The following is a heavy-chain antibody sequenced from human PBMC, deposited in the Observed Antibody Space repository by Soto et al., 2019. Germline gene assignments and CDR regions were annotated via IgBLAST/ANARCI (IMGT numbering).Heavy chain of an antibody. CDR3: ARDGYSSGWYSVY. D-gene: IGHD6-19*01. CDR2: IYHSGST. Sequence: SETLSLTCAVSGGSISSSNWWSWVRQPPGKGLEWIGEIYHSGSTNYNPSLKSRVTISVDKSKNQFSLKLSSVTAADTAVYYCARDGYSSGWYSVYSGQGTLVTVSS. CDR1: GGSISSSNW. V-gene: IGHV4-4*02. J-gene: IGHJ4*02.